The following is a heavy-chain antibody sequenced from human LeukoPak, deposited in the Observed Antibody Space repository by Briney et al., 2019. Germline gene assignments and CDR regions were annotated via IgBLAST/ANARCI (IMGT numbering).Heavy chain of an antibody. CDR3: ARDPSTTVTGLDY. J-gene: IGHJ4*02. CDR2: ISSSSSTI. CDR1: GFTFSSYS. Sequence: GGSLRLSCAASGFTFSSYSMNRVRQAPGKGLEWVSYISSSSSTIYYADSVKGRFTISRDNAKNSLYLQMNSLRAEDTAVYYCARDPSTTVTGLDYWGQGTLVTVSS. D-gene: IGHD4-17*01. V-gene: IGHV3-48*01.